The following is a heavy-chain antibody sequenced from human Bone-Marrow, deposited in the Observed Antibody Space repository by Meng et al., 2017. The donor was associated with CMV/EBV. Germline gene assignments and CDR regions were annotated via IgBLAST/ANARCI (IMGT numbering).Heavy chain of an antibody. V-gene: IGHV1-69*02. CDR1: GGTFSSYT. CDR3: ARGRSSSLLAEGY. Sequence: SVKVSCKASGGTFSSYTISWVRQAPGQGLEWMGRIIPILGIANYAQKFQGRVTITAGKSTSTAYMELSSLRSEDTAVYYCARGRSSSLLAEGYWGQGTLVTVSS. J-gene: IGHJ4*02. D-gene: IGHD6-13*01. CDR2: IIPILGIA.